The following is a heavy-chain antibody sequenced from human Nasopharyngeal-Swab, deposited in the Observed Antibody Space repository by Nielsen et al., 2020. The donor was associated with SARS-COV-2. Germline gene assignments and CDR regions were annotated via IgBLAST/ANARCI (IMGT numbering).Heavy chain of an antibody. V-gene: IGHV3-48*01. CDR1: GFTFSSYS. CDR3: ARDTTYDFWSGYSKSFDY. D-gene: IGHD3-3*01. J-gene: IGHJ4*02. CDR2: ISSSTI. Sequence: GESLKISCAASGFTFSSYSMNWVRQAPGKGLEWVSYISSSTIYYADSVKGRFTISRDNAKNSLYLQMNSLGAEDTAVYYCARDTTYDFWSGYSKSFDYWGQGTLVTVSS.